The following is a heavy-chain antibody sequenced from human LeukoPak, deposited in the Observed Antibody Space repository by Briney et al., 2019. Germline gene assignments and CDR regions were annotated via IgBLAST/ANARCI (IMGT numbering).Heavy chain of an antibody. J-gene: IGHJ4*02. CDR3: AKGRYFDWLSSIAAVDY. D-gene: IGHD3-9*01. Sequence: GGSLRLSCAASGFTFDDYAMHWVRQAPGKGLEWVSGISWNSGNIGYADSVKGRFTISRDNAKSSLYLQMNSLRAEDTALYYCAKGRYFDWLSSIAAVDYWGQGTLVTASS. CDR1: GFTFDDYA. CDR2: ISWNSGNI. V-gene: IGHV3-9*01.